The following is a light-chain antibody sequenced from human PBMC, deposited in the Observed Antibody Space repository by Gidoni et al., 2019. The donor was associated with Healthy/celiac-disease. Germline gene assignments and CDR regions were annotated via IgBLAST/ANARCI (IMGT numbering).Light chain of an antibody. J-gene: IGKJ5*01. V-gene: IGKV3-11*01. CDR3: QQRSNWHPIT. CDR1: QSVSSY. Sequence: DIVLTQSPPTLSLSPGERATLSCRASQSVSSYLAWYQQKPGQAPRLLIYDASNRATGSPARFSGSGSGTDFTLTISSLEPEDFAVDYCQQRSNWHPITFGQGTRLEIK. CDR2: DAS.